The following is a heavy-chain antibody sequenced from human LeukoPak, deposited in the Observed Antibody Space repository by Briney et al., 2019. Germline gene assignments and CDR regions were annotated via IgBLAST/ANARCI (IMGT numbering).Heavy chain of an antibody. CDR1: GCTFSSYA. Sequence: ASVKVSCKASGCTFSSYAISWVRQAPGQGLEWMGRIIPILGIANYAQKFQGRVTITADKSTSTAYMELSSLRSEDTAVYYCARDFCSSTSCYTPWWFDPWGQGTLVTVSS. CDR2: IIPILGIA. V-gene: IGHV1-69*04. J-gene: IGHJ5*02. D-gene: IGHD2-2*02. CDR3: ARDFCSSTSCYTPWWFDP.